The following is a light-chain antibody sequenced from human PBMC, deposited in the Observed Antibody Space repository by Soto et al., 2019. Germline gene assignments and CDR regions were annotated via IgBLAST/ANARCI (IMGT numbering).Light chain of an antibody. CDR1: QYVSSF. CDR3: QQYNNWPRGT. V-gene: IGKV3-11*01. CDR2: DAS. Sequence: EKVMTQSPATLSVAPGERATLSCRASQYVSSFLAWYQQKAGQAPRLLIYDASHRATGIPARFSGSGSGTDFTLTINSLEPEDFAVYYCQQYNNWPRGTFGQGTKVDIK. J-gene: IGKJ1*01.